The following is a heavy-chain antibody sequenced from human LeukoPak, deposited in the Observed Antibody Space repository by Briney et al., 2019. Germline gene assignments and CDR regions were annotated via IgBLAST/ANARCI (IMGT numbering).Heavy chain of an antibody. CDR3: ARSPGWIQLWFDY. CDR1: GFTFSSYA. J-gene: IGHJ4*02. V-gene: IGHV3-23*01. D-gene: IGHD5-18*01. CDR2: ISGSGGST. Sequence: GGSLRLSCAASGFTFSSYAMSWVRQAPGKGLEWVSAISGSGGSTYYADSVKGRFTISRDNSKNTLYLQTNSLRAEDTAVYYCARSPGWIQLWFDYWGQGTLVTVSS.